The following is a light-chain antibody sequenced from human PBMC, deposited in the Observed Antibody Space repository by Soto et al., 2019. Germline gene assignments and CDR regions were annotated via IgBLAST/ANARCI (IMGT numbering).Light chain of an antibody. V-gene: IGLV2-8*01. J-gene: IGLJ2*01. CDR3: SSYADSNNLV. CDR1: SSDVGGYNY. CDR2: EVT. Sequence: QSVLTQPPSASGSPGQSVTISCTGTSSDVGGYNYVSWYQQHPGKAPKVMIYEVTKRPSGVPDRFSGSKSGNTASLTVSGLQAEDEADYYCSSYADSNNLVFGGGTTLTVL.